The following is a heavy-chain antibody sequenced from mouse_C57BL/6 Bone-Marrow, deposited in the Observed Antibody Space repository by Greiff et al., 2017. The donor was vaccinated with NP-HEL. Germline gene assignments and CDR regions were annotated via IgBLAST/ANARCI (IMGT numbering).Heavy chain of an antibody. CDR3: ASGRYYGNYEGWFAY. D-gene: IGHD2-1*01. CDR2: IWGVGST. J-gene: IGHJ3*01. CDR1: GFSLTSYG. V-gene: IGHV2-6*01. Sequence: VQRVESGPGLVAPSQSLSITCTVSGFSLTSYGVDWVRQSPGKGLEWLGVIWGVGSTNYNSALKSRLSISKDNSKSQVFLKINSLQTDDTAMYYCASGRYYGNYEGWFAYWGQGTLVTVSA.